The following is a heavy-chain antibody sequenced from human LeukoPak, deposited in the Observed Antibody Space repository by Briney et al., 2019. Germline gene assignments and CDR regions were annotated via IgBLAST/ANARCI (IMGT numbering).Heavy chain of an antibody. J-gene: IGHJ4*02. CDR2: INPNSGGT. CDR1: GYTFTGYY. D-gene: IGHD3-22*01. CDR3: ARENQLINLTYYHDSSGYHFDY. Sequence: GASVKVSCKASGYTFTGYYMHWVRQAPGQGLEWMGWINPNSGGTNYAQKFQGRVTMTRDTSISTAYMELSRLRSDNTAVYYCARENQLINLTYYHDSSGYHFDYWGQGTLVTVSS. V-gene: IGHV1-2*02.